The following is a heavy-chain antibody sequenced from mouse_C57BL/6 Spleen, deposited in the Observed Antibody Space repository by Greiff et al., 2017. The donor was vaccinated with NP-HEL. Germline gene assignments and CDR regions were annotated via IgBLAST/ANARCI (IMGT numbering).Heavy chain of an antibody. Sequence: EVQRVESGPGLVKPSQSLSLTCSVTGYSITSGYYWNWIRQFPGNKLEWMGYISYDGSNNYNPSLKNRISITRDTSKNQFFLKLNSVTTEDTATYYCARGGVVVDYWGQGTTLTVSS. CDR3: ARGGVVVDY. V-gene: IGHV3-6*01. CDR1: GYSITSGYY. D-gene: IGHD1-1*01. J-gene: IGHJ2*01. CDR2: ISYDGSN.